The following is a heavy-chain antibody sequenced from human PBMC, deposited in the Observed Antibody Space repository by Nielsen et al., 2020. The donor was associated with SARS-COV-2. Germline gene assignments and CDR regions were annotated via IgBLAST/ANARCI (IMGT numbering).Heavy chain of an antibody. CDR2: IDWDDDK. Sequence: SGPTLVKPTQTLTLTCTFSGFSLSTSGMCVSWIRQPPGKALEWLARIDWDDDKYYSTSLKTRLTISKDTSKNQVVLTMTNMDPVDTATYYCARSSYDILTGSYYGMDVWGQGTTVTVSS. V-gene: IGHV2-70*11. D-gene: IGHD3-9*01. J-gene: IGHJ6*02. CDR3: ARSSYDILTGSYYGMDV. CDR1: GFSLSTSGMC.